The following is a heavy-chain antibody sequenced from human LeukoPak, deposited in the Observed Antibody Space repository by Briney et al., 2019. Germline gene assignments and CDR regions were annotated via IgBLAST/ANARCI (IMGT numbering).Heavy chain of an antibody. CDR1: GFVFGDYA. CDR2: IRSKSYSGTT. Sequence: GGSLRLSCTASGFVFGDYAMSWVRQAPGKGLEWVAFIRSKSYSGTTEYAASVKGRFTISRDDSKSIAYLQMNSLNTDDTAVYYCTRVIRLSGGRYYFDYWGQGTLVTVSS. D-gene: IGHD4/OR15-4a*01. CDR3: TRVIRLSGGRYYFDY. J-gene: IGHJ4*02. V-gene: IGHV3-49*04.